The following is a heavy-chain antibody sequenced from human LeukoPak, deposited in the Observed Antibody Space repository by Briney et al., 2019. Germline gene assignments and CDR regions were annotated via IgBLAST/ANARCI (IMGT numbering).Heavy chain of an antibody. Sequence: GGSLRLSCAASGFTFSSYGMSWVRQAPGKGLGWVSAISGSGGSTYYADSVKGRFTTSRDKSKNSLYLQMNSLRAEDTAVYYCAASNWFDPWGQGTLVTASS. V-gene: IGHV3-23*01. CDR2: ISGSGGST. J-gene: IGHJ5*02. CDR3: AASNWFDP. CDR1: GFTFSSYG.